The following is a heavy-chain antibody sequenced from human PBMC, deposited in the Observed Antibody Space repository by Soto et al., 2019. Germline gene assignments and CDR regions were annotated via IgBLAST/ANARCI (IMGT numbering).Heavy chain of an antibody. CDR2: INHSGST. D-gene: IGHD2-15*01. J-gene: IGHJ5*02. CDR1: GGSFSGYY. V-gene: IGHV4-34*01. Sequence: SETLSLTCAVYGGSFSGYYWSWIRQPPGKGLEWIGEINHSGSTNYNPSLTSRVTISVDTSKNQFSLKLSSVTAADTAVYYCARVEIVVVVAATGGFLDPWGQGTLVTVSS. CDR3: ARVEIVVVVAATGGFLDP.